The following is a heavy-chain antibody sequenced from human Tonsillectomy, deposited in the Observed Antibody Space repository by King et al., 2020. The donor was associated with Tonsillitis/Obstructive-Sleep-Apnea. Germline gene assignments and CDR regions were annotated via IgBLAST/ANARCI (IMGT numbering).Heavy chain of an antibody. Sequence: EQLVQSGGGLVQPGGSLRLSCSASGFTFSTYAMHWGRQAPGKGLEYVSAISSNGGSTYYADSVKGRFTISRDNSKNTLSLQMSSLRAEDTAVYYCVKAGGYCSSTSCYYFDYWGQGTLVTVSS. V-gene: IGHV3-64D*06. CDR1: GFTFSTYA. D-gene: IGHD2-2*01. CDR2: ISSNGGST. J-gene: IGHJ4*02. CDR3: VKAGGYCSSTSCYYFDY.